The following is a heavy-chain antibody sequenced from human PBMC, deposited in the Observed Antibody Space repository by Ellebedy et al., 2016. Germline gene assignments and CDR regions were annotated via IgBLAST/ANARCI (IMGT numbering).Heavy chain of an antibody. Sequence: SETLSLTXAVYGGSFSGNYWTWIRQPPGKGLEWIGEINQSGSTNFNPSLKSRLTMSVDASKHQISLRLTSVTAADTAMYYCVRQVGGVTLNWFDPWGQGTLVTVSS. CDR3: VRQVGGVTLNWFDP. V-gene: IGHV4-34*01. D-gene: IGHD3-16*01. J-gene: IGHJ5*02. CDR2: INQSGST. CDR1: GGSFSGNY.